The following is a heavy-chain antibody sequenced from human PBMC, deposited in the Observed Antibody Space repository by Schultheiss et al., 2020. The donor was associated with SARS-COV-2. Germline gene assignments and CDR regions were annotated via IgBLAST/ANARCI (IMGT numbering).Heavy chain of an antibody. Sequence: GGSLRLSCAASGFTFSSYWMHWVRQAPGKGLVWVSRINSDGISTSYADSVKGRFTISRDNAKNTLYLQMNSLRAEDTAVYYCAGGSYYRGFDPWGQGTLVTVSS. CDR1: GFTFSSYW. CDR2: INSDGIST. CDR3: AGGSYYRGFDP. D-gene: IGHD1-26*01. V-gene: IGHV3-74*01. J-gene: IGHJ5*02.